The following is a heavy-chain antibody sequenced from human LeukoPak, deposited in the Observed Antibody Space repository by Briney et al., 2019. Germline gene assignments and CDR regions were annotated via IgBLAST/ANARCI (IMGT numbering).Heavy chain of an antibody. J-gene: IGHJ3*02. CDR2: IKEDGSEK. V-gene: IGHV3-7*01. Sequence: PGGSLRLSCAASGFTLDNYWMSWVRQAPGKGLEWVAGIKEDGSEKYYVDSVKGRFTISRDNAKNSLSVQMNSLRADDTALYYCARGHSTGWGAFDIWGQGTVVAVSS. CDR1: GFTLDNYW. D-gene: IGHD1-1*01. CDR3: ARGHSTGWGAFDI.